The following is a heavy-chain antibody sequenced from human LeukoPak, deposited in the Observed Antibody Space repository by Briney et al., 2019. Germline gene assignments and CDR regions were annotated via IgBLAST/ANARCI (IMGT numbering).Heavy chain of an antibody. CDR1: GGSFSGYY. J-gene: IGHJ5*02. CDR2: INHSGST. V-gene: IGHV4-34*01. CDR3: ARNTMVRGASPSHRLRFDP. D-gene: IGHD3-10*01. Sequence: PSETLSLTCAVYGGSFSGYYWSWIRQPPGKGLEWIGEINHSGSTNYNPSLKSRVTISVDTSKNQFSLKLSSVTAADTAVYYCARNTMVRGASPSHRLRFDPWGQGTLVTVSS.